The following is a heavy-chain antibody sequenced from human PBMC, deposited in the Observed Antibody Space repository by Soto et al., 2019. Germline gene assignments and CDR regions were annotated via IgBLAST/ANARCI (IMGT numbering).Heavy chain of an antibody. CDR2: IYYSGTT. D-gene: IGHD6-19*01. CDR1: GDSITSNSYF. Sequence: PSETLSLTCTVSGDSITSNSYFWAWIRQPPGKGLEWIGSIYYSGTTYYNPSLKSRVTISVDRSKNQFSLKLSSVTAADTALYYCAIETVAGRDYWGQGTLVTVSS. CDR3: AIETVAGRDY. J-gene: IGHJ4*02. V-gene: IGHV4-39*01.